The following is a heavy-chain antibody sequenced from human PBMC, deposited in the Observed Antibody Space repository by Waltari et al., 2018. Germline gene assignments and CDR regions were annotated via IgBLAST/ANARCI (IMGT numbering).Heavy chain of an antibody. Sequence: EVQLVESGGGLVQPGGSLRLSCAASGFTFSSYWMNWVRQAPGKGLEWVTNIKQDGREKYYVDAVKGRFTISRDNAKNSLYLQMNSLRAEDTAVYYCARGLSSAFDIWGQGTMVTVSS. CDR3: ARGLSSAFDI. CDR2: IKQDGREK. V-gene: IGHV3-7*01. CDR1: GFTFSSYW. J-gene: IGHJ3*02.